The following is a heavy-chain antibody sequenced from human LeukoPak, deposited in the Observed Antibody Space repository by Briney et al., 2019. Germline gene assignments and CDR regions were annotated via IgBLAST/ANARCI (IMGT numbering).Heavy chain of an antibody. CDR1: GFTFSSYS. CDR2: ISSSSSYI. V-gene: IGHV3-21*01. D-gene: IGHD6-6*01. J-gene: IGHJ4*02. CDR3: AREVPQARPFDY. Sequence: GGSLRLSCAASGFTFSSYSMNWVRQAPGKGLEWVSSISSSSSYIYYADSVKGRFTISRDNARNSLYLQMNSLRAEDTAVYYCAREVPQARPFDYWGQGTLVTVSS.